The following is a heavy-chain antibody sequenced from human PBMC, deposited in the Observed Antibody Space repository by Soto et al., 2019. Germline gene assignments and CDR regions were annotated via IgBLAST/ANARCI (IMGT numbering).Heavy chain of an antibody. V-gene: IGHV3-21*01. D-gene: IGHD3-22*01. J-gene: IGHJ4*02. Sequence: EVQLVESGGGLVKPGGSLSLSCAASGFTFSTYSLHWVRQAPGKGLEWVSSISSTSSYIYYANSVKGLFTISRDNAKNSLYLQMNSLRAEDTAVYYCVRDVNYYDSSGYRDYWGQGTLVTVSS. CDR1: GFTFSTYS. CDR3: VRDVNYYDSSGYRDY. CDR2: ISSTSSYI.